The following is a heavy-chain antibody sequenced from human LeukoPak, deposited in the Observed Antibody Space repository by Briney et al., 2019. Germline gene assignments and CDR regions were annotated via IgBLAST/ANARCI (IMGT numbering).Heavy chain of an antibody. CDR1: GGSFTSGGYC. Sequence: SETLSLTCTVSGGSFTSGGYCWTWIRQHPGKGLEWIGYIFYSGSTYYNPSLKSRLTISVDTSKNQFSLRLSSVTAADTAVYYCARGFTAGTPPADAFDIWGQGTLVTVSS. D-gene: IGHD1-1*01. V-gene: IGHV4-31*03. CDR3: ARGFTAGTPPADAFDI. J-gene: IGHJ3*02. CDR2: IFYSGST.